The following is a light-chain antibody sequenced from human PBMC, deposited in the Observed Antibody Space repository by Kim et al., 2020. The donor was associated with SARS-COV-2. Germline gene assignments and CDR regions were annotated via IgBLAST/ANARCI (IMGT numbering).Light chain of an antibody. CDR3: QVWDSSSDQV. CDR2: YDS. CDR1: NIGSKS. V-gene: IGLV3-21*04. Sequence: RITCGGNNIGSKSVHWYQQKPGQAPVLVIYYDSDRPSGIPERFSGSNSGNTATLTISRVEAGDEADYYCQVWDSSSDQVFGGGTKLTVL. J-gene: IGLJ2*01.